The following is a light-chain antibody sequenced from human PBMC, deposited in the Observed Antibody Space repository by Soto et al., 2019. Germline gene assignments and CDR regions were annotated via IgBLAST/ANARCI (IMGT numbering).Light chain of an antibody. CDR3: AAWDDSLNGVV. CDR1: SSDVGGYNY. J-gene: IGLJ2*01. Sequence: QSVLTQPASVSGSPGQSITISCTGTSSDVGGYNYVSWYQQHPGKAPKLMIYEVSYRPSGVSNRFSGSKSGNTASLAISGLQSEDEADYYCAAWDDSLNGVVFGGGTKLTVL. V-gene: IGLV2-14*01. CDR2: EVS.